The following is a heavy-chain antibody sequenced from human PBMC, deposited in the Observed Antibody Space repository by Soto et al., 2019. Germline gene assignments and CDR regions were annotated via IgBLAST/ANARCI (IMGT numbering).Heavy chain of an antibody. V-gene: IGHV1-69*01. J-gene: IGHJ5*02. Sequence: QVQLVQSGAEVKKPGSSVKVSCKASGGNFTSYAISWVRQAPGQGLEFMGGIVPLFGTTNYAHKFRGRVTVTADESTSTVYMEMSSLRSEDTAGYYCAKASGRSWYNWFDPWGQGTLGTVST. CDR2: IVPLFGTT. CDR1: GGNFTSYA. CDR3: AKASGRSWYNWFDP. D-gene: IGHD6-13*01.